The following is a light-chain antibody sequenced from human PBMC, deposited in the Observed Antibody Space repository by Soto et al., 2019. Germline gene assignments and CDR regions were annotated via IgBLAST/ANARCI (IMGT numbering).Light chain of an antibody. CDR2: DVS. CDR3: ASYTTSSTYV. V-gene: IGLV2-14*01. Sequence: QSALTQPASVSGSPGQSIAISCTGTSSDVGGYSYVSWYQQQPGKAPKLVISDVSNRPSGVSDRFSGSKSGNTASLTISGLQTEDEADQYCASYTTSSTYVCGTG. CDR1: SSDVGGYSY. J-gene: IGLJ1*01.